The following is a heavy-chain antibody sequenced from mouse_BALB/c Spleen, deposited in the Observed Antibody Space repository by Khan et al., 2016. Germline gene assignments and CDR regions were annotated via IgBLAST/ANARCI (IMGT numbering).Heavy chain of an antibody. J-gene: IGHJ2*01. D-gene: IGHD2-4*01. V-gene: IGHV14-3*02. CDR1: GFNIKDTY. Sequence: VQLQQPGAELVKPGASVKLSCTASGFNIKDTYMHWVKQRPEQGLEWIGRIDPANGNTKYDPKFQCKATITADTSSNTAYLQLSSLTSEDTAVYYCAGGYDIYYDYVDYWGQGTTLTVSS. CDR3: AGGYDIYYDYVDY. CDR2: IDPANGNT.